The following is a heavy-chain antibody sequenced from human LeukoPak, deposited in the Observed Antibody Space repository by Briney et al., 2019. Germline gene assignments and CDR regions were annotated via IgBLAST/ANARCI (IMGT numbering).Heavy chain of an antibody. V-gene: IGHV1-69*04. J-gene: IGHJ3*02. Sequence: GASVNLSCKASGGTFSSYAISWVRQAPGQGLEWMGRIIPILGITNYAQKFQGRVTITADKSTSTAYMELSSLRSEDRAVYYCARVESIAVAGSAFDIWGQGTMVTVSS. CDR2: IIPILGIT. D-gene: IGHD6-19*01. CDR3: ARVESIAVAGSAFDI. CDR1: GGTFSSYA.